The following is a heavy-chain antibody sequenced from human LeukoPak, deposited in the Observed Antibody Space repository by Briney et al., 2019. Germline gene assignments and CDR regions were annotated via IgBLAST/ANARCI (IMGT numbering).Heavy chain of an antibody. CDR2: ISSSSSYI. V-gene: IGHV3-21*01. Sequence: GGSLRLSCAASGFTFRRYSMNGVRQAPGKGLEGVSYISSSSSYIYYADSVKGRFTISRDNARNSLYLQMNSLRAEDTAVYYCGRDVAYGDAIFDYWGQGTLVTVSA. CDR3: GRDVAYGDAIFDY. CDR1: GFTFRRYS. D-gene: IGHD4-17*01. J-gene: IGHJ4*02.